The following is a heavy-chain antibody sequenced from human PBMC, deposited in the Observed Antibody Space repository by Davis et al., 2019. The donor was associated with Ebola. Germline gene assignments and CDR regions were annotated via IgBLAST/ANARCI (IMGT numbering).Heavy chain of an antibody. Sequence: SVKVSCKASGGTFSSYAISWVRQAPGQGLEWMGGIIPIFGTANYAQKFQGRVTITADESTSTAYMELSSLRSEDTAVYYCAREAMITFGGVIDSYFDYWGQGTLVTVSS. D-gene: IGHD3-16*02. CDR2: IIPIFGTA. J-gene: IGHJ4*02. CDR3: AREAMITFGGVIDSYFDY. CDR1: GGTFSSYA. V-gene: IGHV1-69*13.